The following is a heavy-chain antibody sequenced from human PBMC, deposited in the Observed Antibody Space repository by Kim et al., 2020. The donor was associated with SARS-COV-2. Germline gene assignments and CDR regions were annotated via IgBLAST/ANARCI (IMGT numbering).Heavy chain of an antibody. CDR2: ISSNGGRT. V-gene: IGHV3-23*01. Sequence: GGSLRLSCAASGFTFNNYAMNWVRQAPGKGLEWVSGISSNGGRTDYADSVKGRFTISRDNSKDTLYLQVNSLGVEDTAIYFCAKSHLVTFSPPYIEYWGQGTLVTVSS. J-gene: IGHJ4*02. D-gene: IGHD2-21*02. CDR1: GFTFNNYA. CDR3: AKSHLVTFSPPYIEY.